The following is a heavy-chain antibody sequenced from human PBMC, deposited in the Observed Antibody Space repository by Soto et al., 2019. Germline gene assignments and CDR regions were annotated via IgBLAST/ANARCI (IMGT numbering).Heavy chain of an antibody. D-gene: IGHD2-21*01. CDR1: GFSFGDYY. CDR2: ISSGGNTI. J-gene: IGHJ4*02. V-gene: IGHV3-11*01. Sequence: QMQLVESGGNLVKPGGSLRLSCSGSGFSFGDYYMNWIRKAPGKGLEWVSYISSGGNTISYSDSVKGRFTISRDNAKKSVYLEMESLRPEDTAVYYCERRLFLDVGGQGTLVTVSS. CDR3: ERRLFLDV.